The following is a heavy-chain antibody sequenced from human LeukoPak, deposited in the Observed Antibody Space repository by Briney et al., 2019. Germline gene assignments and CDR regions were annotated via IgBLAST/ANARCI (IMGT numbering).Heavy chain of an antibody. V-gene: IGHV3-73*01. CDR3: TRRYCSGGICYSDY. J-gene: IGHJ4*02. CDR2: IRSRANSYAT. Sequence: GGSLRLSCAASGFTFNDSGMHWVRQASGKGLEWVGRIRSRANSYATAYAASVRGRFTISRDDSKNTAYLQMNSLRTEDTAVYYCTRRYCSGGICYSDYWGQGTLVNVSS. D-gene: IGHD2-15*01. CDR1: GFTFNDSG.